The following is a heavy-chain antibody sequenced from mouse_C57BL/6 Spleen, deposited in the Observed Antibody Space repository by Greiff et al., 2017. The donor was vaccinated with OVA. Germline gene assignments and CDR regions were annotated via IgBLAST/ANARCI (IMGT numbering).Heavy chain of an antibody. CDR2: IYPGSGST. J-gene: IGHJ3*01. Sequence: QVQLQQPGAELVKPGASVKMSCKASGYTFTSYWITWVKQRPGQGLEWIGDIYPGSGSTTYHEKFKSKATLTVDTSSSTAYMQLSSLTSEDSAVYYCASPLYGSPVAYWGQGTLVTVSA. V-gene: IGHV1-55*01. CDR3: ASPLYGSPVAY. CDR1: GYTFTSYW. D-gene: IGHD1-1*01.